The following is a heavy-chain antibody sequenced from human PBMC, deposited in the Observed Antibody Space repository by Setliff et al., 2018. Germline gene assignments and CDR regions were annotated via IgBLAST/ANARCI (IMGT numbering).Heavy chain of an antibody. Sequence: NPSETLSLTCSVSGGSISSSYWTWIRQPPGKGLEWIGYIYSSGSSNYNPSLKSRVPISVXXXKNXXXXXXXXXXXXXTAVYYCARAAKYDSSGYYGFWFDPWGQGNLVTVSS. J-gene: IGHJ5*02. CDR2: IYSSGSS. CDR3: ARAAKYDSSGYYGFWFDP. D-gene: IGHD3-22*01. CDR1: GGSISSSY. V-gene: IGHV4-59*01.